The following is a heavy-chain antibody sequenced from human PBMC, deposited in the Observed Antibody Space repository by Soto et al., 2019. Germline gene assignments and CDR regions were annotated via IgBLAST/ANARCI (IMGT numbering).Heavy chain of an antibody. CDR1: GGIFSSYA. CDR3: ARPWTPGGFDP. V-gene: IGHV1-18*01. CDR2: ISAYNGNT. D-gene: IGHD7-27*01. J-gene: IGHJ5*02. Sequence: ASVKVSCKTSGGIFSSYAFNWVRQAPGNGLEWMGWISAYNGNTNYAQKLQGRVTMTTDTSTSTAYMELRSLRSDDTAVYYCARPWTPGGFDPWGQGTLVTVSS.